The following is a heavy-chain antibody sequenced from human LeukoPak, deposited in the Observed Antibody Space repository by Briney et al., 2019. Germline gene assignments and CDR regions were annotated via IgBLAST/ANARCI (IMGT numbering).Heavy chain of an antibody. CDR3: ARLIAAAGWYFDL. D-gene: IGHD6-13*01. V-gene: IGHV4-39*01. Sequence: SETLSLTCTVSGGSISSSSYYWGWIRQPPGKGLEWIGSIYYSGSTYYNPSLKSRVTISVDTSKNQFSLKLSSVTAADTAVYYCARLIAAAGWYFDLWGRGTLFTVSS. J-gene: IGHJ2*01. CDR2: IYYSGST. CDR1: GGSISSSSYY.